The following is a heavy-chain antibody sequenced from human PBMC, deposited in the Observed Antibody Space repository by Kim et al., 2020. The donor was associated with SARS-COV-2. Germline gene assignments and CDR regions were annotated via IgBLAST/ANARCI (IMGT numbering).Heavy chain of an antibody. CDR2: INHSGST. CDR3: ARGSSSGDRAFDI. CDR1: GGSFSGYY. V-gene: IGHV4-34*01. D-gene: IGHD3-22*01. J-gene: IGHJ3*02. Sequence: SETLSLTCAVYGGSFSGYYWSWTRQPPGKGLEWIGEINHSGSTNYNPSLKSRVTISVDTSKNQFSLKLSSVTAADTAVYYCARGSSSGDRAFDIWGQGTMVTVSS.